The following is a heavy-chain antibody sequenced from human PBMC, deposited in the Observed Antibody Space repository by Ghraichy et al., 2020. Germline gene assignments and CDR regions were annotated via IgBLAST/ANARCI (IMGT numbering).Heavy chain of an antibody. CDR1: GFTFSSYA. Sequence: GGSLRLSCAASGFTFSSYAMHWVRQAPGKGLEWVAVISYDGSNKYYADSVKGRFAISRDNSKNTLCLHMNSLRAEDTAVYSWAREGGGLWGQGTLVTVSS. J-gene: IGHJ4*02. D-gene: IGHD3-16*01. CDR2: ISYDGSNK. V-gene: IGHV3-30*09. CDR3: AREGGGL.